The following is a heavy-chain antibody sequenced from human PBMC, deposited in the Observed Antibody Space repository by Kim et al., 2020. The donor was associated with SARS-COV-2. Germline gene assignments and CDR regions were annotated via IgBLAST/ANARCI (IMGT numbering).Heavy chain of an antibody. V-gene: IGHV4-31*03. CDR1: GGSISSGGYY. CDR2: IYYSGST. J-gene: IGHJ5*02. CDR3: ARDYGREQLVPSQGFDP. Sequence: SETLSLTCTVSGGSISSGGYYWSWIRQHPGKGLEWIGYIYYSGSTYYNPSLKSRVTISVDTSKNQFSLKLSSVTAADTAVYYCARDYGREQLVPSQGFDPWGQGTLVTVSS. D-gene: IGHD6-13*01.